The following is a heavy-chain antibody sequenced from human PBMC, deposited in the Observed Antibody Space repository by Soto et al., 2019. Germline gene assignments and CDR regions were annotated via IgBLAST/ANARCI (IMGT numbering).Heavy chain of an antibody. CDR3: ARYSSSPPLGWFDP. CDR1: GGSFSGYH. D-gene: IGHD6-13*01. CDR2: INHSGST. Sequence: LSLTCAVYGGSFSGYHWSWIRQPPGKGLEWIGEINHSGSTNYNPSLKSRVTISVDTSKNQFSLKLSSVTAADTAVYYCARYSSSPPLGWFDPWGQGTLVTVSS. J-gene: IGHJ5*02. V-gene: IGHV4-34*01.